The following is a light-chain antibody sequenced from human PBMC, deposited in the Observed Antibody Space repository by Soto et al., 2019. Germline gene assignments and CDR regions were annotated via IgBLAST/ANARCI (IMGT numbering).Light chain of an antibody. V-gene: IGKV3-20*01. J-gene: IGKJ2*01. CDR3: QQFGSSPST. Sequence: EIVLTQSPGTLSLSPGERATLSCRASQSVADNLIAWYQQKPGQAPRLLVYLASSRATGIPDRFSGSGSGTDFSRTISRLEPEDFAVYYCQQFGSSPSTFGQGTKVEIK. CDR1: QSVADNL. CDR2: LAS.